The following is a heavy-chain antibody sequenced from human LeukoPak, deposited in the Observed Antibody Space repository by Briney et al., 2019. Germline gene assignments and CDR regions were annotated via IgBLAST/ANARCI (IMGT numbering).Heavy chain of an antibody. V-gene: IGHV3-74*01. J-gene: IGHJ4*02. CDR2: INSDGRDR. D-gene: IGHD1-20*01. CDR3: ATFGFNWNLGY. Sequence: GGSLRLSCAASGFTFSNYYVHWVRQPPGKGLVWVSRINSDGRDRGYVDSVKGRFTISRDNAKDTVYLQMNSLRAEDTAVYYCATFGFNWNLGYWGQGTLVTVSS. CDR1: GFTFSNYY.